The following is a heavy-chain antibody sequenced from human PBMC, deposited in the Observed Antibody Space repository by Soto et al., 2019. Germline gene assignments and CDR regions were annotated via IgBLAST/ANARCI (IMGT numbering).Heavy chain of an antibody. D-gene: IGHD3-3*01. CDR1: GFTFSSYS. V-gene: IGHV3-21*01. Sequence: GGSLRLSCAASGFTFSSYSMNWVRQAPGKGLEWVSSISSSSSYIYYADSVKGRFTISRDNAKNSLYLQMNSLRAEDTAVYYCARFRPDVLRFLEWLLYFDYWGQGTLVTVSS. CDR2: ISSSSSYI. CDR3: ARFRPDVLRFLEWLLYFDY. J-gene: IGHJ4*02.